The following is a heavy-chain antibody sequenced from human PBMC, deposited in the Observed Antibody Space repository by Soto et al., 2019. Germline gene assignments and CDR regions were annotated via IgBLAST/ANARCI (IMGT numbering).Heavy chain of an antibody. CDR3: VRDGTKTLRDWFDP. CDR1: RAYFTFYD. J-gene: IGHJ5*02. Sequence: LETLSLTCRVSRAYFTFYDWSWLRQHPGKGLEWIGHIYASGTTGYNPSLKSRVMMSVDTSKKQFSLKLRSVTAADTAVYYCVRDGTKTLRDWFDPWGQGIAVTVSS. V-gene: IGHV4-4*07. D-gene: IGHD1-1*01. CDR2: IYASGTT.